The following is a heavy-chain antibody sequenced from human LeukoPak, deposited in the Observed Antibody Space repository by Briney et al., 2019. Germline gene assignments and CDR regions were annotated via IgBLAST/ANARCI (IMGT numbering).Heavy chain of an antibody. CDR1: GGTFSSYA. CDR2: INPYNGNT. Sequence: GASVKVSCKASGGTFSSYAISWVRQAPGQGLEWMGWINPYNGNTNYAQKLQDRVVMTTDTSTSTAYMELTNLISDDTAVYYCARDRQGGYWGQGTPVIVSS. D-gene: IGHD1-26*01. J-gene: IGHJ4*02. V-gene: IGHV1-18*01. CDR3: ARDRQGGY.